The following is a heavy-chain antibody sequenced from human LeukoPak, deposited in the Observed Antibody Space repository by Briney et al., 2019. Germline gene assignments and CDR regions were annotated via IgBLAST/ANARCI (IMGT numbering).Heavy chain of an antibody. J-gene: IGHJ6*03. Sequence: VASVKVSCKASGYAFTSYYMHWVRQAPGQGLEWMGIINPSGGSTSYAQKFQGRVTMTRDTSTSTVYMELSSLRSEDTAVYYCARARRGSSSAYYYYYMDVWGKGTTVTVSS. D-gene: IGHD6-6*01. V-gene: IGHV1-46*01. CDR2: INPSGGST. CDR1: GYAFTSYY. CDR3: ARARRGSSSAYYYYYMDV.